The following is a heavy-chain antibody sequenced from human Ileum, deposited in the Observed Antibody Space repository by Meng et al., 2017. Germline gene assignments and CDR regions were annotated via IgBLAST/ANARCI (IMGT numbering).Heavy chain of an antibody. CDR3: ARFYGSGTFEVHDY. J-gene: IGHJ4*02. CDR2: IHYSGSR. CDR1: GGSVSSASYY. Sequence: GRLQESGPGLVRPSETLSLTCNVSGGSVSSASYYWSWIRQPPGKGLEWIGLIHYSGSRNYNPSLKSQVTMSVDTSKNQVSLRLTSVTAADTAVYYCARFYGSGTFEVHDYWGQGTLVTVSS. D-gene: IGHD3-10*01. V-gene: IGHV4-61*01.